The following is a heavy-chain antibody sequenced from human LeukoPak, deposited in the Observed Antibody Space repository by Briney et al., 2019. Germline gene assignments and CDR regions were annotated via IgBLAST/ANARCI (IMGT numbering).Heavy chain of an antibody. CDR3: ASSSLGATNY. CDR1: GGSFSGYY. CDR2: INHSGST. D-gene: IGHD1-26*01. Sequence: SETLSLTCAVYGGSFSGYYWSWIRQPPGKGLEWIGEINHSGSTNYNPSLKSRVTISVDTSKNQFSLKLSSVTAADTAVYYCASSSLGATNYWGQGTLVTVSS. J-gene: IGHJ4*02. V-gene: IGHV4-34*01.